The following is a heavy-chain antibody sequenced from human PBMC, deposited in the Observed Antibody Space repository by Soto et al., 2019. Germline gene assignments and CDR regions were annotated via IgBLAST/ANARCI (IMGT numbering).Heavy chain of an antibody. CDR1: GYTFSSYG. V-gene: IGHV1-18*01. CDR2: ISANNGNT. CDR3: ARGGPGAPFDY. Sequence: ASVKVSCKASGYTFSSYGISWVRQAPGQGLEGMGWISANNGNTNYAQKVQGRVTMTTDTSTSTAYMELRSLRSDDTAMYYCARGGPGAPFDYWGQGTPVTVSS. D-gene: IGHD1-26*01. J-gene: IGHJ4*02.